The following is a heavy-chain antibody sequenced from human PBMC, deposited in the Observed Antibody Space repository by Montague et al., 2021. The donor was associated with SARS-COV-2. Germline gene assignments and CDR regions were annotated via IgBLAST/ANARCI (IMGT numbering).Heavy chain of an antibody. Sequence: SETLSLTCAVYGGSFSDYFWTWIRQPPGKELEWIGEINHRGTSNYNPSLKSRVSISVDTSKNQFSLCLGSVTAADTAVYYCARGRQHFNMIVVVMTGGEYYFDYWGQGTLVTVSS. CDR3: ARGRQHFNMIVVVMTGGEYYFDY. J-gene: IGHJ4*02. V-gene: IGHV4-34*01. CDR2: INHRGTS. CDR1: GGSFSDYF. D-gene: IGHD3-22*01.